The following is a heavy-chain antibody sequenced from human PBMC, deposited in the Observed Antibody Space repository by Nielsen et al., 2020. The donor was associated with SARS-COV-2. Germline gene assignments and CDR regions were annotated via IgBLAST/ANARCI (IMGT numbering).Heavy chain of an antibody. Sequence: SLKISCAASGFTFDDYAMHWVRQAPGKGLEWVSGISWNSGSIGYADSVKGRFTISRDNAKNSLYLQMNSLRAEDTALYCCAKDTAVGSYYYYMDVWGKGTTVTVSS. CDR2: ISWNSGSI. CDR1: GFTFDDYA. CDR3: AKDTAVGSYYYYMDV. V-gene: IGHV3-9*01. J-gene: IGHJ6*03. D-gene: IGHD6-19*01.